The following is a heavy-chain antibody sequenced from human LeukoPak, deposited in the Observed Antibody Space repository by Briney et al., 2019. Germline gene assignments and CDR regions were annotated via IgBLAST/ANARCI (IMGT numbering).Heavy chain of an antibody. Sequence: GASVTVSCKASGYTFTNYHINWVRQATGQGLEWMGWMNPNNGDSGYAQKFQGRVTITGDTSISTSYMELRSLGSDDTAVYFCARTTSFTASGYDYWGQGTLVTVSS. CDR2: MNPNNGDS. CDR1: GYTFTNYH. V-gene: IGHV1-8*03. J-gene: IGHJ4*02. CDR3: ARTTSFTASGYDY. D-gene: IGHD6-25*01.